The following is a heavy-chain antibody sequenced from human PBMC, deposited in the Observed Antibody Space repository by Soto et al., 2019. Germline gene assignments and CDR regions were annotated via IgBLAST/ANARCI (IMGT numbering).Heavy chain of an antibody. CDR3: ARGWGRIFDY. D-gene: IGHD7-27*01. Sequence: QVQLQQWGAGLLKPSETLSLTCAVYGGSFSGYYWNWIRQPPGKGLEWIWEINHSGSTNYNPSLKSRVTISVDTSKNQFSLKLSSVTAADTAVYYCARGWGRIFDYWGQGTLVTVSS. V-gene: IGHV4-34*01. J-gene: IGHJ4*02. CDR2: INHSGST. CDR1: GGSFSGYY.